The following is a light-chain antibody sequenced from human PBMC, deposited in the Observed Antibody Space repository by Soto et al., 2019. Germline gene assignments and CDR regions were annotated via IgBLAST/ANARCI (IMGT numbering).Light chain of an antibody. CDR1: QDISSW. J-gene: IGKJ1*01. CDR3: QQANSFPRT. Sequence: DIQMTQSPSSVSASVGDRVTITCRASQDISSWLAWYQQKPGKAPRLLVSIASSLQSGVPSRFSGSGSGTDFTLTISSLQPEDVATYYCQQANSFPRTFGQGTKVEIK. V-gene: IGKV1-12*01. CDR2: IAS.